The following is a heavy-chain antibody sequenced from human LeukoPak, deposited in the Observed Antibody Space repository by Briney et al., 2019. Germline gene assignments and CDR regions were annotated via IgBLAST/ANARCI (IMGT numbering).Heavy chain of an antibody. Sequence: GGSLRLSCAASGFTFSSYWMHWVRQAPGKGLGWVSRINSDGSSTSYADSVKGRFTISRDNAKNTLYLQMNSLRAEDTAVYYCAREDSSGWYLDYWGQGTLVTVSS. CDR1: GFTFSSYW. CDR3: AREDSSGWYLDY. CDR2: INSDGSST. V-gene: IGHV3-74*01. J-gene: IGHJ4*02. D-gene: IGHD6-19*01.